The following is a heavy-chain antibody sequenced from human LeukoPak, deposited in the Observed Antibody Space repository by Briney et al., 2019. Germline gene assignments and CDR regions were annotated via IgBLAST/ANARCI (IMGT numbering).Heavy chain of an antibody. CDR2: ISPYNGNT. CDR3: ARDLDSGGTTFRALNY. D-gene: IGHD1-14*01. V-gene: IGHV1-18*04. J-gene: IGHJ4*02. Sequence: ASVKVSCKASGYTFTGYGIIRVRQAPGQGLEWMGWISPYNGNTNYAQKFQGRVTMTTDTSTTTTYMELRSLRSDDTAVYYCARDLDSGGTTFRALNYWGQGTLVTVSS. CDR1: GYTFTGYG.